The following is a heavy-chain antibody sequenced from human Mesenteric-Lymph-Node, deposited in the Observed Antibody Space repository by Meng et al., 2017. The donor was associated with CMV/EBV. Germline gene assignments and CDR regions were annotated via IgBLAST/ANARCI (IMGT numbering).Heavy chain of an antibody. J-gene: IGHJ3*02. CDR3: ARAQPLSGEEAHDTFDI. CDR1: GFTLTSHG. Sequence: ASVKVSCKASGFTLTSHGISWVRQAPGQGLEWLGWISGYTGDTRTAQKFQGRVTMTTDTSTSIVYMELRSLRSDDTAVYYCARAQPLSGEEAHDTFDIWGQGTMVTVSS. V-gene: IGHV1-18*04. D-gene: IGHD4-17*01. CDR2: ISGYTGDT.